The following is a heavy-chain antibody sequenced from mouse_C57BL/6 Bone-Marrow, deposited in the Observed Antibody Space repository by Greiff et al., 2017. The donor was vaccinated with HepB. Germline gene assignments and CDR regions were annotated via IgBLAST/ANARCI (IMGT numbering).Heavy chain of an antibody. V-gene: IGHV1-15*01. CDR3: TRPSYGSSYDYFDY. CDR1: GYTFTDYE. J-gene: IGHJ2*01. D-gene: IGHD1-1*01. CDR2: IDPETGGT. Sequence: QVQLQQSGAELVRPGASVKLSCKASGYTFTDYEMHWVKQTPVHGLEWIGAIDPETGGTAYNQKFKGKAILTADKSSSTAYMELRSLTSEDSAVYYCTRPSYGSSYDYFDYWGQGTTLTVSS.